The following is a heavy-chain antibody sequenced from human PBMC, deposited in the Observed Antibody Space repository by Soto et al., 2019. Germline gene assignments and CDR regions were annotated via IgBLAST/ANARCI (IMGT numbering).Heavy chain of an antibody. CDR2: VLYDGSNE. D-gene: IGHD1-26*01. CDR1: GFTFSGYG. CDR3: AKQSGQWEFESSFQH. Sequence: QVHLVESGGGVVQPGRSLRLSCAASGFTFSGYGMHWVRQAPGKGLEWVAVVLYDGSNEYYADSVKGRFTISRDNSKNTLYLQMNSLRAEDTAVYYCAKQSGQWEFESSFQHWGQGTLVTVSS. J-gene: IGHJ1*01. V-gene: IGHV3-30*18.